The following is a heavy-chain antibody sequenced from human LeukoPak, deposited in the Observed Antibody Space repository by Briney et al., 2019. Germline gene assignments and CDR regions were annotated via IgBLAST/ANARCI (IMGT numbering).Heavy chain of an antibody. J-gene: IGHJ3*02. D-gene: IGHD3-22*01. CDR3: ARGNMIVVVTDDAFDI. CDR1: GDSIMSYY. V-gene: IGHV4-34*01. CDR2: INHSGST. Sequence: SETLSLTCSVSGDSIMSYYWSWIRQPPGKGLEWIGEINHSGSTNYNPSLKSRVTISVDTSKNQFSLKLSSVTAADTAVYYCARGNMIVVVTDDAFDIWGQGTMVTVSS.